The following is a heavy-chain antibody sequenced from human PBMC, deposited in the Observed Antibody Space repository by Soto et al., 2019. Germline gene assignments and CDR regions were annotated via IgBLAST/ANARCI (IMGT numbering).Heavy chain of an antibody. CDR3: ASWGHSGYDYYLDY. Sequence: SVKVSCQTSGGTYSIYAISWGRQTPGQGLEWMGGIIPIFGTANYAQKFQGRVTITADESTSTAYMELSSLRSEDTAVYYCASWGHSGYDYYLDYWGQGTLVTVSS. J-gene: IGHJ4*02. D-gene: IGHD5-12*01. CDR1: GGTYSIYA. V-gene: IGHV1-69*13. CDR2: IIPIFGTA.